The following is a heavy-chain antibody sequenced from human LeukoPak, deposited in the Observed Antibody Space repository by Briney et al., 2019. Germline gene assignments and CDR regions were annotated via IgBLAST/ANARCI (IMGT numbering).Heavy chain of an antibody. CDR2: IRYDGSNK. J-gene: IGHJ4*02. D-gene: IGHD6-19*01. Sequence: PGGSLRLSCAASGFTFSSYGMHWVRQAPGKGLEWVAFIRYDGSNKYYADSVKGRFTISRDNSKNTLYLQMNSLRAEDKAVYYCAKYLAVAGTDYYFDYWGQGTLVTVSS. CDR3: AKYLAVAGTDYYFDY. V-gene: IGHV3-30*02. CDR1: GFTFSSYG.